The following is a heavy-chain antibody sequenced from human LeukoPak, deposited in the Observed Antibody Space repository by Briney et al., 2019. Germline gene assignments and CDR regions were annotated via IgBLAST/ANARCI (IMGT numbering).Heavy chain of an antibody. Sequence: PSETLSLTCTVSGGSISSYYWSWIRQPAGKGLEWIGRIYTSGSTGYNPSLKSRVTMSVDTSKNQFSLKLSSVTAADTSVYYCARVDLRAAYFDYWGQGTLVTVSS. V-gene: IGHV4-4*07. CDR3: ARVDLRAAYFDY. CDR2: IYTSGST. J-gene: IGHJ4*02. D-gene: IGHD2-15*01. CDR1: GGSISSYY.